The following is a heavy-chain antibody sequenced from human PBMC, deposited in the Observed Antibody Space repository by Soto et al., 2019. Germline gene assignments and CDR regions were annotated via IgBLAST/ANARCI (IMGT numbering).Heavy chain of an antibody. CDR2: IRKETNGYST. J-gene: IGHJ4*02. CDR1: GFSFSDNY. CDR3: ARGGSSRPFDY. V-gene: IGHV3-72*01. Sequence: DVQLVQSGGGLVQPGGSLRLSCVGSGFSFSDNYMDWVRQAPGQGLEWVARIRKETNGYSTQYAASVKGRFTISRDDSQNSVYIHVNRLNTDDAAVYYCARGGSSRPFDYCVQGTLVTVSA. D-gene: IGHD1-26*01.